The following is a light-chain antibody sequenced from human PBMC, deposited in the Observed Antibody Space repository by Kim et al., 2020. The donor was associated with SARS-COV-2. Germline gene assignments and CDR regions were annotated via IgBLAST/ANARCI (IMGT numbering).Light chain of an antibody. CDR3: QAGEV. CDR1: ALGDRY. J-gene: IGLJ2*01. CDR2: QNT. Sequence: PPSLSVSPGQTATITCSGDALGDRYACWYQQKAGQSPVLVMYQNTKRPSGISERFSASNSGRRATLTISGTQAMDEADYFCQAGEVFGGGTKLTVL. V-gene: IGLV3-1*01.